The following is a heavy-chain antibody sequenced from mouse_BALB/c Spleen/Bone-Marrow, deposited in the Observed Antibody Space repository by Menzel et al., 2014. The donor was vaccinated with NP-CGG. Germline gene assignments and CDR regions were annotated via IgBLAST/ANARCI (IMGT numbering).Heavy chain of an antibody. V-gene: IGHV6-6*02. CDR1: GFTFSNYW. CDR2: IRLKSNNYAT. D-gene: IGHD1-1*01. CDR3: TRHYYGSSFDY. J-gene: IGHJ2*01. Sequence: EVKLMESGGGLVQPGGSMKLSCVASGFTFSNYWTNWVRQSPEKGLEWVAEIRLKSNNYATHYAESVKGRFTISRDDSKSSVYLQMNNLRAEDTGIYYCTRHYYGSSFDYWGQGTTLTVSS.